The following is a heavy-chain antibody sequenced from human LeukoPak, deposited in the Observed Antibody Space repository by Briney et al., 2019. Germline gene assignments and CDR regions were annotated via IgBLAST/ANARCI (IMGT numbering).Heavy chain of an antibody. CDR1: GYTFISYG. V-gene: IGHV1-18*01. J-gene: IGHJ4*02. CDR3: ARDTSRSSSWYYVDY. D-gene: IGHD6-13*01. Sequence: ASEKVSCKASGYTFISYGISWVRQAPGQGLEWMGWISAYNGNTNYAQKLQGRVTMTTDTSTSTAYMELRSLRSDDTAVYYCARDTSRSSSWYYVDYWGQGTLVTVSS. CDR2: ISAYNGNT.